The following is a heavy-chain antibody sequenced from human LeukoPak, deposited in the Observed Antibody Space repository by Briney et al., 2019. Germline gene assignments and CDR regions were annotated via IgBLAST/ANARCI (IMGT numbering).Heavy chain of an antibody. J-gene: IGHJ3*02. CDR2: MNPNSGNT. V-gene: IGHV1-8*03. Sequence: GASVKVSCKASGYTFTSYDTNWVRQATGQGLEWMGWMNPNSGNTGYAQKFQGRVTITRNTSISTAYMELSSLRSEDTAVYYCASSRTNYCGGDCPYDAFDIWGQGTMVTVSS. CDR3: ASSRTNYCGGDCPYDAFDI. D-gene: IGHD2-21*01. CDR1: GYTFTSYD.